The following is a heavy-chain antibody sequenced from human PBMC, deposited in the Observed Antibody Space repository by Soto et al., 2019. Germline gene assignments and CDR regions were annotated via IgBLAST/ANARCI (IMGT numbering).Heavy chain of an antibody. J-gene: IGHJ5*02. V-gene: IGHV5-10-1*01. CDR2: IDPRDSYT. CDR3: ARLYCSSSTCDSWYDP. D-gene: IGHD2-2*01. CDR1: GYTFTTFW. Sequence: GESLKISCTGFGYTFTTFWISWVRQMPGRGLEWMGRIDPRDSYTNYSPSFQGHVTISVDKSISTAYLQWGSLKASDTAMYYCARLYCSSSTCDSWYDPWGQGTLVTVSS.